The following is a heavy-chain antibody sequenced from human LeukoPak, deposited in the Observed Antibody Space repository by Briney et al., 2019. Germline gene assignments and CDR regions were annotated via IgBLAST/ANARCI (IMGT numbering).Heavy chain of an antibody. D-gene: IGHD3-16*01. V-gene: IGHV1-69*04. J-gene: IGHJ4*02. CDR2: IIPILGIA. CDR3: AREAGEFHY. Sequence: CXXXXXTXSSYTLTWXRQAPXQGLEWMGRIIPILGIANYAQKFQGRVTITADKSTSTGYMELSSLRSEDTAVYYCAREAGEFHYWGQGTLVTVSS. CDR1: XXTXSSYT.